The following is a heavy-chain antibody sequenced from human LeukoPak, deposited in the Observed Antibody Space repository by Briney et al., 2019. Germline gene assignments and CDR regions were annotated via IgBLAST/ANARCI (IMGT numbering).Heavy chain of an antibody. CDR1: GGSISSGSYY. V-gene: IGHV4-61*02. CDR3: ARNFMVRGIIPHDAFDI. D-gene: IGHD3-10*01. J-gene: IGHJ3*02. CDR2: IYTSGST. Sequence: SETLSLTCTVSGGSISSGSYYWSWIRQAAGKGLEWIACIYTSGSTNYNPSLKSRVTISVDTSKNQFSLKLSSVTAADTAVYYCARNFMVRGIIPHDAFDIWGQGTLVTVSS.